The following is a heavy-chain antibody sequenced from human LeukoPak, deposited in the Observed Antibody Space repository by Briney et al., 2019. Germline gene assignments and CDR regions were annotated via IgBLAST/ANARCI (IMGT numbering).Heavy chain of an antibody. CDR1: GYTFTSHG. J-gene: IGHJ4*02. V-gene: IGHV1-18*01. Sequence: ASVKVSCKTSGYTFTSHGISWVRQAPGQGVEWMGWISANNGDTNYAQRMQGGLTMTTDTSTSTAYMELRSLSSDDTAIYYCARDWPTVIADYWGQGTLVTVSS. CDR3: ARDWPTVIADY. D-gene: IGHD4-11*01. CDR2: ISANNGDT.